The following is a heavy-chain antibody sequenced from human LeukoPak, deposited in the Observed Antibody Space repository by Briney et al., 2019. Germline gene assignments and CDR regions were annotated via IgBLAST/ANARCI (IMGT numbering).Heavy chain of an antibody. CDR3: AKAYGDYPDAFDI. CDR2: ISSSSSYI. Sequence: PGGSLRLSCAASGFTVSSYSMNWVRQPPGKGLAWVSSISSSSSYIYYADSVKGRFTISRDNAKNSLYLQMNSLRAEDTAVYYCAKAYGDYPDAFDIWGQGTMVTVSS. J-gene: IGHJ3*02. D-gene: IGHD4-17*01. V-gene: IGHV3-21*04. CDR1: GFTVSSYS.